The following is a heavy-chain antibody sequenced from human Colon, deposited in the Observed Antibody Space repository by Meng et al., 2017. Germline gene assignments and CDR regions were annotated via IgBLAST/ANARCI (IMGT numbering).Heavy chain of an antibody. D-gene: IGHD6-19*01. Sequence: QVQLEQSGAEVKTPGASVKVSSKASGYTFVSYEINWVRQATGQGLEWMGYINPNSSDTVYAQKFQGRVSMTRDTSKTTSYMELTSLTSDDSAVYYCARGKEWWLDMSRGFDYWGQGTLVTVSS. CDR2: INPNSSDT. J-gene: IGHJ4*02. CDR3: ARGKEWWLDMSRGFDY. CDR1: GYTFVSYE. V-gene: IGHV1-8*01.